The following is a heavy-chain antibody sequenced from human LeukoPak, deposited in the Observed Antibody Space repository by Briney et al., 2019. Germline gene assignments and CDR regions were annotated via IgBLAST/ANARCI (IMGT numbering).Heavy chain of an antibody. J-gene: IGHJ3*02. V-gene: IGHV3-21*01. CDR1: GFTFSSYS. CDR2: ISSSSSYI. Sequence: GGSLRLSCAASGFTFSSYSMNWVRQAPGKGLEWVSSISSSSSYIYYADSVKGRFTISRDNAKNSLYLQMNSLRAEDTAVYYCARSDDYYDSSGYDAFDIRGQGTMVTVSS. CDR3: ARSDDYYDSSGYDAFDI. D-gene: IGHD3-22*01.